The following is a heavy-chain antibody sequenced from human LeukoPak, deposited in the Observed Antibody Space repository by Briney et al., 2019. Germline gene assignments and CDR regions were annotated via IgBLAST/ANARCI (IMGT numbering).Heavy chain of an antibody. D-gene: IGHD3-10*01. CDR1: GFTFSGYI. CDR3: ARSPPGGSYYDY. Sequence: GGSLRLSCAASGFTFSGYIMHWVRQAPGTGLEWVSSISASGSNINYADSVKGRFTISRDNAKTSLYLQMNSLRAEDTALFYCARSPPGGSYYDYWGQGTLVTASS. CDR2: ISASGSNI. J-gene: IGHJ4*02. V-gene: IGHV3-21*01.